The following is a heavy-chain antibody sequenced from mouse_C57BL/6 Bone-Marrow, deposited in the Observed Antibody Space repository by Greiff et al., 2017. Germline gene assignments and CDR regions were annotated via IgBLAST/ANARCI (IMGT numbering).Heavy chain of an antibody. Sequence: VQLQQSGAELARPGASVKMSCKASGYTFTSYTMHWVKQRPGQGLEWIGYINPSSGYTKYNQKFKDKATLTADKSSSTAYMQLSSLTSEDSAVYYCARGGIVYCSSYWYFDVWRTGTTVTVSS. J-gene: IGHJ1*03. V-gene: IGHV1-4*01. D-gene: IGHD1-1*01. CDR1: GYTFTSYT. CDR2: INPSSGYT. CDR3: ARGGIVYCSSYWYFDV.